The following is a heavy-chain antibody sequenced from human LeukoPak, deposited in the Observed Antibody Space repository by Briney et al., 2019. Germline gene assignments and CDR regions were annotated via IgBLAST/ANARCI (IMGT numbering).Heavy chain of an antibody. CDR2: ISYDGSNK. CDR3: ARTSLLSSGSFDY. D-gene: IGHD1-26*01. V-gene: IGHV3-30*01. CDR1: GFTFSSYA. J-gene: IGHJ4*02. Sequence: GGSLRLSCAASGFTFSSYAMHLVRQAPGKGLEWVAVISYDGSNKYYADSVKGRFTISRDNSKNTLYLQMNSLRAEDTAVYYCARTSLLSSGSFDYWGQGTLVTVSS.